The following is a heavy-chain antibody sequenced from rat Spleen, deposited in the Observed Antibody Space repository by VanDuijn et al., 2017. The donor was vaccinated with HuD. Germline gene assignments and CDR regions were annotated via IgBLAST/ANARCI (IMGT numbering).Heavy chain of an antibody. CDR2: IINVGDNI. CDR1: GLTFRSYW. J-gene: IGHJ4*01. Sequence: EVQLVESGGGLVQPGRSLKLSCVVSGLTFRSYWMYWIRQAPGKGLEWVASIINVGDNIHYQDSVKGRFTISRDNAENTAYLQMNSLRSEDTATYYCGKDMNYYSTYPFYVMGAWGQGASVTVSS. V-gene: IGHV5-58*01. D-gene: IGHD1-2*01. CDR3: GKDMNYYSTYPFYVMGA.